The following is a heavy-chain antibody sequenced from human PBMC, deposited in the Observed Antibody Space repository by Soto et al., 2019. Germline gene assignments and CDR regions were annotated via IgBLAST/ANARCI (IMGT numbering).Heavy chain of an antibody. CDR2: IDTSGSST. J-gene: IGHJ4*02. CDR1: GFIFTNFW. CDR3: AKDSWYFDL. D-gene: IGHD6-13*01. Sequence: PVGSLRLSCEASGFIFTNFWMHWVRQVPGKGLVWVSRIDTSGSSTSYADSVKGRFTISRDNAKNTVFLQMNSLRAEDTGVYYCAKDSWYFDLWSQGSLVTVSS. V-gene: IGHV3-74*01.